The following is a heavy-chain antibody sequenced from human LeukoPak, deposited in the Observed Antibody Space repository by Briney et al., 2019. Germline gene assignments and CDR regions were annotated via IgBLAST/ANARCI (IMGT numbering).Heavy chain of an antibody. CDR1: GYTFTSYG. J-gene: IGHJ4*02. Sequence: ASVKVSCKASGYTFTSYGISWVRQAPGQGLEWMGWISAYNGNTNYAQKLQGRVTMTTGTSTSTAYMELRSLRSDDTAVYYCARDGGWFGELLPYYFDYWGQGTLVTVSS. V-gene: IGHV1-18*01. D-gene: IGHD3-10*01. CDR2: ISAYNGNT. CDR3: ARDGGWFGELLPYYFDY.